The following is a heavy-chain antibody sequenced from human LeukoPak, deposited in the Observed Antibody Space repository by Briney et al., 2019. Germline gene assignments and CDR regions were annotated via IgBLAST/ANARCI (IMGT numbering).Heavy chain of an antibody. V-gene: IGHV3-9*01. J-gene: IGHJ4*02. D-gene: IGHD1-1*01. CDR2: ISWNSGSI. CDR1: GFTFDDYA. Sequence: GRSLRLSCAASGFTFDDYAVHWVRQAPGKGLEWVSGISWNSGSIGYADSVKGRFTISGDNAKNSLYLQMNSLRAEDTALYYCAKDMTDPRSDNWNDGVGFDYWGQGTLVTVSS. CDR3: AKDMTDPRSDNWNDGVGFDY.